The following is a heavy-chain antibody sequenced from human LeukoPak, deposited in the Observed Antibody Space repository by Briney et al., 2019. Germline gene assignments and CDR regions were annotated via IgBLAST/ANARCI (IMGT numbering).Heavy chain of an antibody. D-gene: IGHD3-22*01. J-gene: IGHJ4*02. V-gene: IGHV1-2*02. CDR3: ARGNVGPYDNSGYYSFDY. CDR2: INPNSGVT. CDR1: GYTFTAYY. Sequence: GASVKVSCKASGYTFTAYYMHWVRQAPGQGLEWMGWINPNSGVTNYAQKLQGMVTMTRHTSSSTAYMELSTVGSDDTAVYYCARGNVGPYDNSGYYSFDYWGQGTLVTVSS.